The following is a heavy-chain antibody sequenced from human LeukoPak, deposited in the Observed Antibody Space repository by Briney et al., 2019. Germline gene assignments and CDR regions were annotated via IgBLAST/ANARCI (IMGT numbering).Heavy chain of an antibody. CDR2: IYTSGST. D-gene: IGHD2-2*01. Sequence: PSETLSLTCTVSGGSISSYYWSWIRQPAGKGLEWIGRIYTSGSTNYNPSLKSRVTMSVDTSKNQFSLKLSSVTAADTAVYYCASPIGYCSSTSCPGVAFDIWGQGTMVTVSS. CDR1: GGSISSYY. V-gene: IGHV4-4*07. CDR3: ASPIGYCSSTSCPGVAFDI. J-gene: IGHJ3*02.